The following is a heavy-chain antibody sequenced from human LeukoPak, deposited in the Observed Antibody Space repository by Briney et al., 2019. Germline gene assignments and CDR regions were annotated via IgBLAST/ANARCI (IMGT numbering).Heavy chain of an antibody. CDR3: ARDRYCSGGSCYIWFDP. CDR1: GCTFSSYS. D-gene: IGHD2-15*01. J-gene: IGHJ5*02. V-gene: IGHV3-21*01. Sequence: PGGSLRLSCAASGCTFSSYSMNWVRQAPGKGLEWVSSISSSSSYIYYADSVKGRFTISRDNAKNSLYLQMNSLRAEDTAVYYCARDRYCSGGSCYIWFDPWGQGTLVTVSS. CDR2: ISSSSSYI.